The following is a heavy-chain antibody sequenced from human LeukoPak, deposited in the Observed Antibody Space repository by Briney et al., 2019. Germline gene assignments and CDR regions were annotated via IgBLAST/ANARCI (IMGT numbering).Heavy chain of an antibody. CDR3: AKDFLGGGSYPIPVDY. CDR2: ISGSGGST. J-gene: IGHJ4*02. CDR1: GFTFSSYA. Sequence: PGGSLRLSCAASGFTFSSYAMSWVRQAPGKGLEWVSAISGSGGSTYYADSVKGRFTISRDNSKNTLYLQMNSLRAEDTAVYYCAKDFLGGGSYPIPVDYWGQGTLVTVSS. V-gene: IGHV3-23*01. D-gene: IGHD1-26*01.